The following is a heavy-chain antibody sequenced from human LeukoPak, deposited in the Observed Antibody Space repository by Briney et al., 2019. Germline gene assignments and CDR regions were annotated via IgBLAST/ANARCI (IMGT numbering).Heavy chain of an antibody. V-gene: IGHV3-33*08. CDR1: GFRISDYT. CDR2: FWCDGEKK. CDR3: ARQNTYYYGSGSYYNPYYYYGMDV. J-gene: IGHJ6*02. D-gene: IGHD3-10*01. Sequence: GGSLRLSCAASGFRISDYTMDWVRQAPGKGLEWVAVFWCDGEKKCGADSVKGRFTISRDNSKNTLYLQMNSLRAKDTAVYYCARQNTYYYGSGSYYNPYYYYGMDVWGQGTTVTV.